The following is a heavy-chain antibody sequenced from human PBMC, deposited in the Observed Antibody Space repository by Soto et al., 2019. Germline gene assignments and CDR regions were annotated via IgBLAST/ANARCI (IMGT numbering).Heavy chain of an antibody. J-gene: IGHJ6*02. CDR3: ARDAVGFGSYYYYGMDV. CDR2: IYYSGST. V-gene: IGHV4-31*01. D-gene: IGHD3-10*01. CDR1: GGSISSGGYY. Sequence: SETLSLTCTVSGGSISSGGYYWSWIRQHPGKGLEWIGYIYYSGSTYYNPSLKSQVTISVDTSKNQFSLKLSSVTAADTAVYYCARDAVGFGSYYYYGMDVWGQGTTVTVSS.